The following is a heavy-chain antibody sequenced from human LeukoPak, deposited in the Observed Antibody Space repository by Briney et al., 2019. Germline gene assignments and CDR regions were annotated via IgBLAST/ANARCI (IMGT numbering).Heavy chain of an antibody. CDR2: IKQDRSEK. CDR3: ARVPGQFGVVPLWGRWWFDP. V-gene: IGHV3-7*01. CDR1: GFTFSSYW. D-gene: IGHD3-3*01. Sequence: GGSLRLSCAASGFTFSSYWMSWVRQAPGKGLEWVANIKQDRSEKYYVDSVKGRFTISRDNAKNSLYLQMNSLRAEDTAVYYCARVPGQFGVVPLWGRWWFDPWGQGTLVTVSS. J-gene: IGHJ5*02.